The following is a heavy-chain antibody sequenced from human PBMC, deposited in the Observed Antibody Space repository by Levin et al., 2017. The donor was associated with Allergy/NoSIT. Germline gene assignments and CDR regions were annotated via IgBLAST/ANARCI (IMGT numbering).Heavy chain of an antibody. Sequence: LSLTCAASGFSFSAYWMYWVRHAPGKGLVWVSRLNTDGTITAYADSVRGRFTISRDNAKNTVYLQMDSLGAEDTALYFCARGGLGSTGLDCWGQGTLVTVSS. V-gene: IGHV3-74*01. CDR1: GFSFSAYW. J-gene: IGHJ4*02. D-gene: IGHD1-26*01. CDR2: LNTDGTIT. CDR3: ARGGLGSTGLDC.